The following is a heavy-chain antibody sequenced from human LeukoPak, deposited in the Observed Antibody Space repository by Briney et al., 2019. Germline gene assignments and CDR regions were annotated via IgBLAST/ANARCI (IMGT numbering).Heavy chain of an antibody. J-gene: IGHJ4*02. D-gene: IGHD5-12*01. CDR3: ARSSGYDFFDY. CDR1: GFTFSSYW. V-gene: IGHV3-74*01. CDR2: INSDGSST. Sequence: PGGSLRLPCAASGFTFSSYWMHWVRQAPGKGLVWVSRINSDGSSTSYADSVKGRFTISRDNAKNTLYLQMNSLRAEDTAVYYCARSSGYDFFDYWGQGTLVTVSS.